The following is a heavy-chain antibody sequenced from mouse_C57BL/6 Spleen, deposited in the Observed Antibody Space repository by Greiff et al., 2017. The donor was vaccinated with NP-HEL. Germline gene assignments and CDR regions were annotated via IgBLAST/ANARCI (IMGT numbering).Heavy chain of an antibody. CDR3: ARSDYYYGSSSDY. CDR1: GYTFTDHT. V-gene: IGHV1-78*01. D-gene: IGHD1-1*01. CDR2: IYPRDGST. Sequence: VKLQESDAELVKPGASVKISCKVSGYTFTDHTIHWMKQRPEQGLEWIGYIYPRDGSTKYNEKFKGKATLTADKSSSTAYMQLNSLTSEDSAVYFCARSDYYYGSSSDYWGQGTTLTVSS. J-gene: IGHJ2*01.